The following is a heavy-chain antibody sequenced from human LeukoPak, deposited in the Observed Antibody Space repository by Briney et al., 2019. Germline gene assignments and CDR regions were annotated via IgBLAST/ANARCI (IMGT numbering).Heavy chain of an antibody. CDR1: GLIFSSYS. Sequence: PGGSLRLSCAASGLIFSSYSINWVRQAPGKGLEWVSSISSSSSYIYYADSVKGRFTISRDDAKNSLYLQMNSLRAEDTAVYYCAREYYYDSRAPGAFDIWGQGTMVTVSS. D-gene: IGHD3-22*01. CDR2: ISSSSSYI. V-gene: IGHV3-21*01. J-gene: IGHJ3*02. CDR3: AREYYYDSRAPGAFDI.